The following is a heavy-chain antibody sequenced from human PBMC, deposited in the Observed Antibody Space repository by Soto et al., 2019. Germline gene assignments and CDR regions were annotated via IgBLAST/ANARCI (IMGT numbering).Heavy chain of an antibody. CDR3: ARVVGITATTSLFVEV. Sequence: PSHTLSLTCAISGDSVSSNSAAWNWIRQSPSRGLEWLGRTYYRSKWYNDYAVSVKSRITINPDTSKNQFSLQLNSVTPEDTAVYYCARVVGITATTSLFVEVRGQGKTVPV. V-gene: IGHV6-1*01. J-gene: IGHJ6*02. CDR2: TYYRSKWYN. D-gene: IGHD1-7*01. CDR1: GDSVSSNSAA.